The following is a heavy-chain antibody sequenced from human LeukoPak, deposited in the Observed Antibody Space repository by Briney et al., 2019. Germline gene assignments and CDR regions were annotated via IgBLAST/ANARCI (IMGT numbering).Heavy chain of an antibody. CDR3: ARERGPYDILTGYGMDV. CDR2: IYYSGST. CDR1: GGSISSYY. V-gene: IGHV4-59*01. J-gene: IGHJ6*04. D-gene: IGHD3-9*01. Sequence: SETLSLTCTVSGGSISSYYWSWIRHPPGQGLEWIGYIYYSGSTNYNPSLKSRVTISVDTSKNQFSLKLSSVTAADTAVYYCARERGPYDILTGYGMDVWGKGTTVTVSS.